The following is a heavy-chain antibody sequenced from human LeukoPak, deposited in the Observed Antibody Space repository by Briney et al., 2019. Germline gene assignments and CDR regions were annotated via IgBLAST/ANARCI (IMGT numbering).Heavy chain of an antibody. Sequence: PGGSLRLSCAASGFTFGSFSMNWVRQAPGKGLEWLLYISSTSSAIYYADSLKGRFTISRDNAKNSLYLQMNSLRAEDTAVYYCARVIASYGDSAYWGQGTLVTVSS. V-gene: IGHV3-48*04. D-gene: IGHD5-18*01. CDR2: ISSTSSAI. J-gene: IGHJ4*02. CDR3: ARVIASYGDSAY. CDR1: GFTFGSFS.